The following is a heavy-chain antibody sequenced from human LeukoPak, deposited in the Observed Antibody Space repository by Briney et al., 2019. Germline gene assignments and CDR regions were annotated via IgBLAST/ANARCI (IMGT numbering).Heavy chain of an antibody. J-gene: IGHJ6*02. Sequence: PSETLSLTCTVSGGSISSGGYYWSWIRQHPGKGLEWIGYIYYSGSTDYNLSLKSRVTISVDTSRNQFSLKLSSVTAADTAVYYCARDRGLGYCSGGSCLNGMDVWGQGTTVTVSS. CDR2: IYYSGST. D-gene: IGHD2-15*01. CDR1: GGSISSGGYY. CDR3: ARDRGLGYCSGGSCLNGMDV. V-gene: IGHV4-31*03.